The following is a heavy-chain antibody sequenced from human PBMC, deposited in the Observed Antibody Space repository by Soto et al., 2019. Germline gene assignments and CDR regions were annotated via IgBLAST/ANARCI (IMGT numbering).Heavy chain of an antibody. CDR2: INPNSGNT. V-gene: IGHV1-8*02. CDR1: GYTFTSYG. Sequence: ASVKVSCKASGYTFTSYGINWVRQAPGQGLEWMGWINPNSGNTGYAQKFQGRVTMTRNTSISTAYMELSSLRSEDTAVYYCARVAIYGGNGWYYYYGMDVWGQGTTVTVSS. D-gene: IGHD4-17*01. J-gene: IGHJ6*02. CDR3: ARVAIYGGNGWYYYYGMDV.